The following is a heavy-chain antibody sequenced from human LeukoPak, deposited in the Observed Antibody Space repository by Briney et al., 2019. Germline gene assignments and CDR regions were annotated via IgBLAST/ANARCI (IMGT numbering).Heavy chain of an antibody. J-gene: IGHJ6*03. D-gene: IGHD5-18*01. CDR1: GFTFSSYE. CDR3: AKDGPDTAMVGTYYYYMDV. V-gene: IGHV3-48*03. CDR2: ISSSGSTI. Sequence: GGSLRLSCAASGFTFSSYEMNWVRQAPGKGLEWVSYISSSGSTIYYADSVKGRFTISRDNSKNTLYLQMNSLRAEDTAVYYCAKDGPDTAMVGTYYYYMDVWGKGTTVTVSS.